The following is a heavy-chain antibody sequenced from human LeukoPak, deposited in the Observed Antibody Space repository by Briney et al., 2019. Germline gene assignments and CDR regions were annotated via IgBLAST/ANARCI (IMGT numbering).Heavy chain of an antibody. D-gene: IGHD2-2*01. Sequence: SETLSLTCTVSGGSISNYYWSWIRQPPGKGLEWIGYIYYSGSTNYNPSLKSRVTISVDTSKNQFSLKLSSVTAADTAVYYCARVPGYCSSTSCFLWYFDLWGRGTLLTVSS. CDR3: ARVPGYCSSTSCFLWYFDL. CDR1: GGSISNYY. J-gene: IGHJ2*01. CDR2: IYYSGST. V-gene: IGHV4-59*01.